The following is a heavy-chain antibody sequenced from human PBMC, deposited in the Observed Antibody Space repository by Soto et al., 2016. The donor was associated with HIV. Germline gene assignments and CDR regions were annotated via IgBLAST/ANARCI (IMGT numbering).Heavy chain of an antibody. J-gene: IGHJ3*02. CDR1: GFTFSTYA. CDR2: ISGSGGST. D-gene: IGHD3-10*01. V-gene: IGHV3-23*01. CDR3: ARAVNMVRGAKAFHI. Sequence: EVQLLESGGGLVQPGGSLRLSCAASGFTFSTYAMSWVRQAPGKGLEWVSVISGSGGSTYYADSVKGRLTISRDNSKNTLYLQMKSLRAEDTAIYYCARAVNMVRGAKAFHIWGQGTMVTVSS.